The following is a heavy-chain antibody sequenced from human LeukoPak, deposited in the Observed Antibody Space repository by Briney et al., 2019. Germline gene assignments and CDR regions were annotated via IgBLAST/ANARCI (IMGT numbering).Heavy chain of an antibody. CDR1: GFTFSTYG. Sequence: GGSLRLSCAASGFTFSTYGMHWVRQAPGKGLEWVAVILFDGINKYYADSVKGRFTVSRDNSKNTLYLQMNSLRGEDTAVYYCARGATLGFDPWGQGTLVTVSS. CDR3: ARGATLGFDP. D-gene: IGHD2/OR15-2a*01. CDR2: ILFDGINK. J-gene: IGHJ5*02. V-gene: IGHV3-30*03.